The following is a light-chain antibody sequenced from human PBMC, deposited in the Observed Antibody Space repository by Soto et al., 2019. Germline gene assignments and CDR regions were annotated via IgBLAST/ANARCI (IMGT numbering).Light chain of an antibody. CDR3: QQRGMWPLT. Sequence: ELVLTQAPVTLSSSPGERATLSCRASQSFRGLLAWYQQKLGQAPRLLIYDAYSRATGIPHRFSGSGSGTDFTLTISSLEPEDSAVYYCQQRGMWPLTFGQGTRLEIK. V-gene: IGKV3-11*01. CDR2: DAY. CDR1: QSFRGL. J-gene: IGKJ5*01.